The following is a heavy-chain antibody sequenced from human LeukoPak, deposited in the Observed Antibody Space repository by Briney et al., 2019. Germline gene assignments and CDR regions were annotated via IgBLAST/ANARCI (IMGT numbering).Heavy chain of an antibody. CDR3: ARSGVDYGDYER. Sequence: PGGSLRLSCAASGFTFSSYAMHWVRQAPGNGLEWVAVISYDGNNKYYADSVKGRFTISRDNSKNTLYLQMNSLRSDDTAVYYCARSGVDYGDYERWGQGTLVTVSS. J-gene: IGHJ4*02. D-gene: IGHD4-17*01. V-gene: IGHV3-30*04. CDR1: GFTFSSYA. CDR2: ISYDGNNK.